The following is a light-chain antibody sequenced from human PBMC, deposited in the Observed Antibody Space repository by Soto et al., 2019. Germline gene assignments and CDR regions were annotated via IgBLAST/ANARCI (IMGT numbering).Light chain of an antibody. V-gene: IGLV3-21*02. Sequence: SYELTQPPSVSVAPGQTARMTCGGNNIGSKSVHWYQQTPGQAPVLVVYDDDHRPSGIPERFSGSNSGNTATLTISRVEAGDEADYCCQVWDSSSDRPVFGGGTKVTVL. J-gene: IGLJ3*02. CDR3: QVWDSSSDRPV. CDR1: NIGSKS. CDR2: DDD.